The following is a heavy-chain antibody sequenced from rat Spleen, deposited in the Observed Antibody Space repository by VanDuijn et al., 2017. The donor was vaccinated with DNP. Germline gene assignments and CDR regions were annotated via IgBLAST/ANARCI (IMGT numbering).Heavy chain of an antibody. D-gene: IGHD2-2*01. J-gene: IGHJ4*01. V-gene: IGHV5-7*01. CDR2: ISSDGTST. CDR3: ARHRSDTIAMDA. CDR1: GFSFSDYN. Sequence: EVHLVESGGGLVQPGRSLKLSCAASGFSFSDYNMAWVRQAPKKGLGWVATISSDGTSTYYRDSVEGRFTISRDNAKSTLYLQMDSLRSEDTATYYCARHRSDTIAMDAWGQGTSVTVSS.